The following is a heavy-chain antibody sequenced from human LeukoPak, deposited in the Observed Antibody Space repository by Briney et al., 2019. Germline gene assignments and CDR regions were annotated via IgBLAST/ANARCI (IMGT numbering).Heavy chain of an antibody. J-gene: IGHJ4*02. V-gene: IGHV1-2*02. CDR2: INPNSGGT. Sequence: ASVKVSCKASGYTFTGYYMHWVRPAPGQGLGKMGWINPNSGGTNYAQPFQGSFTMTRDMSVSTAYMELSRLRSEDTAVNYCAILLIAARLKYYDSSGYSIGSFDYWCQGTLVTVAS. CDR1: GYTFTGYY. CDR3: AILLIAARLKYYDSSGYSIGSFDY. D-gene: IGHD3-22*01.